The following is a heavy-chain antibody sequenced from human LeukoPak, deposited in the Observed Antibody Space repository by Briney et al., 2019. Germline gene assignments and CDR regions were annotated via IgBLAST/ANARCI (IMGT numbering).Heavy chain of an antibody. Sequence: GGSLRLSCAASGFTFSSYEMNWVRQAPGKGLEWVAFIRYDGSNKYYADSVKGRFTISRDNSKNTLYLQMNSLRAEDTAVYYCAKANGFEDDSSFDYWGQGTLVTVSS. CDR2: IRYDGSNK. D-gene: IGHD3-22*01. CDR3: AKANGFEDDSSFDY. CDR1: GFTFSSYE. J-gene: IGHJ4*02. V-gene: IGHV3-30*02.